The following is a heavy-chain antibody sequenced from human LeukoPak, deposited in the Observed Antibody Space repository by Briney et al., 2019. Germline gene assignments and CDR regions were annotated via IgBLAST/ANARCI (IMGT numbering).Heavy chain of an antibody. CDR2: ISGSGGST. CDR3: ARVPPALSGWEIYFDY. V-gene: IGHV3-23*01. Sequence: GGSLRLSCAASGLTVSSNCMSWVRQAPGKGLEWVSAISGSGGSTYYADSVKGRFTSSRDNSKNTLYLQMNSLRAEDTAVYYCARVPPALSGWEIYFDYWGQGTLVTVSS. D-gene: IGHD6-19*01. CDR1: GLTVSSNC. J-gene: IGHJ4*02.